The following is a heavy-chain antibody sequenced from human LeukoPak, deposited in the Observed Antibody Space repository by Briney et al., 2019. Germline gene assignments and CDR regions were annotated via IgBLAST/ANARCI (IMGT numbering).Heavy chain of an antibody. J-gene: IGHJ3*01. V-gene: IGHV3-23*01. D-gene: IGHD3-22*01. CDR2: ISSSGGST. CDR1: GFTFSSYA. CDR3: AKSDGDYYDSSPIPF. Sequence: GGSLRLSCAASGFTFSSYAMSWVRQAPGKGLEWVSAISSSGGSTYYADSVKGRFTISRDNSKNTLYLQMNSLRAEDTAVYYCAKSDGDYYDSSPIPFWGQGTMVTVSS.